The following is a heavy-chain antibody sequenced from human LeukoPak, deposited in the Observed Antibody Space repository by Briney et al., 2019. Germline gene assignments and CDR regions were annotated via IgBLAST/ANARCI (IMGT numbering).Heavy chain of an antibody. CDR2: IYYSGST. CDR1: GGSISSGGYY. CDR3: ARRNIVVVPAAGEGYYYYYYMDV. D-gene: IGHD2-2*01. J-gene: IGHJ6*03. Sequence: SETLSLTCTVSGGSISSGGYYWSWIRQHPGKGLEWIGYIYYSGSTYYNPSLKSRVTISVDTSKNQFSLKLSSVTAADTAVYYCARRNIVVVPAAGEGYYYYYYMDVWGKGTTVTVSS. V-gene: IGHV4-31*03.